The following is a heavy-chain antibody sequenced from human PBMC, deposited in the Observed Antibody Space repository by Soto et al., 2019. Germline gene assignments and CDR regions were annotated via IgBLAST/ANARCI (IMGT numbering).Heavy chain of an antibody. D-gene: IGHD2-15*01. J-gene: IGHJ4*02. CDR1: GFTFSSYG. V-gene: IGHV3-33*01. CDR2: IWYDGSNK. CDR3: ARDGYCSGGSCYSVPVFDY. Sequence: QVQLVESGGGVVQPGRSLRLSCAASGFTFSSYGMHWVRQSPGKGLEWVAVIWYDGSNKYYADSVKGRFTISRDNSKNTLYLQIHSLRAEDTAVYYCARDGYCSGGSCYSVPVFDYWGQGTMVTVSS.